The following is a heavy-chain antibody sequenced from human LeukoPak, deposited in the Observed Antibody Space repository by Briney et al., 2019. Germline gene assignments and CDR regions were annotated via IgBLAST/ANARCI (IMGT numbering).Heavy chain of an antibody. Sequence: SETLSLTCTVSGGSISSGSYYWSWIRQLAGKGLEWIGRIYTSGSTNYKPSLKCRVTISVDTSKNQFSLKLSSVTAADTAVYYCARLIAAAGILFWDYWGQGTLVTVSS. V-gene: IGHV4-61*02. CDR1: GGSISSGSYY. D-gene: IGHD6-13*01. CDR3: ARLIAAAGILFWDY. CDR2: IYTSGST. J-gene: IGHJ4*02.